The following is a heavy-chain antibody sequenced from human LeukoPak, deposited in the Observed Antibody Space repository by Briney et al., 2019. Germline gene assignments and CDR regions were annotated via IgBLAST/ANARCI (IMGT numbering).Heavy chain of an antibody. D-gene: IGHD5-18*01. V-gene: IGHV4-61*02. CDR1: GGSISSGSYY. CDR2: IYSSGTT. CDR3: ARDHSQYSYGTFGY. J-gene: IGHJ4*02. Sequence: SQTLSLTCTVSGGSISSGSYYWSWIRQPAGKGLEWIGRIYSSGTTNYNPSLKSRVTISVDTSKNQFSLNLNSVTAADTAVYYCARDHSQYSYGTFGYWGQGTLVTVSS.